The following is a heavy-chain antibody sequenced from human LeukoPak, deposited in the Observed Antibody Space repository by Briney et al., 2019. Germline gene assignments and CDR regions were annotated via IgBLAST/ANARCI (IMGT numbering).Heavy chain of an antibody. V-gene: IGHV3-7*01. CDR1: GFSFNAYW. CDR3: ATFGLVAALDL. Sequence: GGSLRLSCAASGFSFNAYWMAWVRQAPGTGLEWVANMNPAGSETYHVDPVKGRFSISRDHANNLVFLQMNSLRAEDTAVYYCATFGLVAALDLWGQGTLVTVSS. J-gene: IGHJ4*02. D-gene: IGHD5-12*01. CDR2: MNPAGSET.